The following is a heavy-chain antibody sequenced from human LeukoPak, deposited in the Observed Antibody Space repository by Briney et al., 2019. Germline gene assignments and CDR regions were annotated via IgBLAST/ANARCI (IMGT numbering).Heavy chain of an antibody. CDR1: GGSISSYY. J-gene: IGHJ4*02. CDR2: IYTSGST. CDR3: ARGPAAAGTPDY. V-gene: IGHV4-4*07. D-gene: IGHD6-13*01. Sequence: SETLSLTCTVSGGSISSYYWSWILQPAGKGLEWIGRIYTSGSTNYNPSLKSRVTMSVDTSKNQFSLKLSSVTAADTAVYYCARGPAAAGTPDYWGQGTLVTVSS.